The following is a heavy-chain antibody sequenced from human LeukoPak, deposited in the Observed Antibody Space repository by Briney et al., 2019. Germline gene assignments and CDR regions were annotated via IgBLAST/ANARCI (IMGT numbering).Heavy chain of an antibody. CDR1: GFTFSSYG. J-gene: IGHJ6*02. D-gene: IGHD6-13*01. Sequence: GGSLRLSCAASGFTFSSYGMHWVRQAPGKGLEWVAVISYDGSNKYYADSVKGRFTISRDNSKNTLYLQMNSLRAEDTAVYYCAKDMSWDYYYYYGMDVWGQGTTVTVCS. CDR3: AKDMSWDYYYYYGMDV. CDR2: ISYDGSNK. V-gene: IGHV3-30*18.